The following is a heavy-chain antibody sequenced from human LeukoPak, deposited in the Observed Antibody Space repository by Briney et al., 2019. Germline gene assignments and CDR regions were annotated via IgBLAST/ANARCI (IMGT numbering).Heavy chain of an antibody. CDR3: ARDGDYFDY. V-gene: IGHV4-4*07. CDR1: GASISNLY. Sequence: PSETLSLTCTVSGASISNLYLSWIRQPAGKGLEWIGRLYDSGSTNYNPSLKSRVTMSVDTSTNQFFLKMTSVTAADTGVYYCARDGDYFDYWGQGTLVTVSS. CDR2: LYDSGST. J-gene: IGHJ4*02. D-gene: IGHD4-17*01.